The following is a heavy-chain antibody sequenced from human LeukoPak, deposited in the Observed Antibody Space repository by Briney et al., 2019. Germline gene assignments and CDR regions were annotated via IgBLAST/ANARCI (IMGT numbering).Heavy chain of an antibody. CDR3: AKDGGTTYYYDSSGIYGMDV. V-gene: IGHV3-23*01. D-gene: IGHD3-22*01. CDR1: GFTFSSYA. Sequence: GGSLRLSCAASGFTFSSYAMSWVRQAPGKGLEWVSALSGSGGNTYYADSVKGRFTISRDNSKNTLYLQMNSLRAEDTAVYYCAKDGGTTYYYDSSGIYGMDVWGQGTTVTVSS. J-gene: IGHJ6*02. CDR2: LSGSGGNT.